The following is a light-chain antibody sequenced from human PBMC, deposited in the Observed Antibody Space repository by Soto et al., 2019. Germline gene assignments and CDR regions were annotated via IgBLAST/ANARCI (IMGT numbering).Light chain of an antibody. CDR3: QQYNNLPPT. V-gene: IGKV3-20*01. J-gene: IGKJ1*01. Sequence: EIVLTQSPGTLSLSPGERATLSCRSSQSVSNNYLAWYQQKPGQAPRLIIYGASNRATGIPARFSGSGSGTDCTLTISSLQSEDAALYYCQQYNNLPPTLGQGTKVDIK. CDR1: QSVSNNY. CDR2: GAS.